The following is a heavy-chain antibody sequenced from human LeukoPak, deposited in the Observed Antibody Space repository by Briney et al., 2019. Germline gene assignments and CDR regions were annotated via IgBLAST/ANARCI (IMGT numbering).Heavy chain of an antibody. Sequence: GGSLRLSCAASGFSFATNWMHWVRQVPGKGLMWVARINSDGTTTNYADPVKGRFTISRDNAKSTLYLQMNRLRAEDSGVYYCAGSAVRRFGDLACWGLGRLVTVTS. J-gene: IGHJ4*02. V-gene: IGHV3-74*01. CDR2: INSDGTTT. CDR3: AGSAVRRFGDLAC. D-gene: IGHD3-10*01. CDR1: GFSFATNW.